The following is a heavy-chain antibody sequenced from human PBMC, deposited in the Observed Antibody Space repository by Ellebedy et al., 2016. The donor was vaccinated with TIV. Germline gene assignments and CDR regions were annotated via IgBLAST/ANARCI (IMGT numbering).Heavy chain of an antibody. D-gene: IGHD4-17*01. V-gene: IGHV3-23*01. CDR1: GCSFSNYA. CDR3: ARLPTFYGDYIGHYFDF. CDR2: FSGTGGWT. Sequence: GESLKISCAASGCSFSNYAMSWVRQAPGGGLEWVSGFSGTGGWTYYADSVRGRFTISIDNSKNTLSLEWSRLRPEDTAVYYCARLPTFYGDYIGHYFDFWGQGSLVTVSS. J-gene: IGHJ4*02.